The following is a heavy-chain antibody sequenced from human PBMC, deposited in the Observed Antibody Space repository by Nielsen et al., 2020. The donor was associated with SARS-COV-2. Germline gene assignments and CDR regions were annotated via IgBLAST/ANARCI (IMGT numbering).Heavy chain of an antibody. D-gene: IGHD3-3*01. CDR1: GFTFDDYA. J-gene: IGHJ6*02. CDR2: ISWNSGSI. V-gene: IGHV3-9*01. CDR3: ARELDDFWSGYYLMPYYYYGMDV. Sequence: SLKISCAASGFTFDDYAMHWVRQAPGKGLEWVSGISWNSGSIGYADSVKGRFTISRDNSKNTLYLQMNSLRAEDTAVYYCARELDDFWSGYYLMPYYYYGMDVWGQGTTVTVSS.